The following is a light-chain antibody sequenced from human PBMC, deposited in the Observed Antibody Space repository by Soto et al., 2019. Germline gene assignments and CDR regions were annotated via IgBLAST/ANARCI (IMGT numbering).Light chain of an antibody. V-gene: IGKV3-20*01. CDR1: QSVSSGF. J-gene: IGKJ3*01. CDR3: QQDGSSPFT. CDR2: GAS. Sequence: EVELTQSPGTLSLSPGQRATLSCRASQSVSSGFLAWYQQKPGQAPRLLIYGASSRPTGIPDRFSGSGSGTDFTLTISSLEPEDFAVYYCQQDGSSPFTFGHGTKVEI.